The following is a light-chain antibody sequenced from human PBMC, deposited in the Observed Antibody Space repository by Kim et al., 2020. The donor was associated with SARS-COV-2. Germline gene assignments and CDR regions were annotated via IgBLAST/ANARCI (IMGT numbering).Light chain of an antibody. CDR1: SGHSSYA. V-gene: IGLV4-69*01. CDR2: LNSDGSH. Sequence: ASVKLTCTLSSGHSSYAIAWHQQQPEKGPRYLMKLNSDGSHSKGDGIPDRLSGSSSGAERYLTISSPQSEDEADYYCQTWGTGIRVFGGGTQLTVL. J-gene: IGLJ3*02. CDR3: QTWGTGIRV.